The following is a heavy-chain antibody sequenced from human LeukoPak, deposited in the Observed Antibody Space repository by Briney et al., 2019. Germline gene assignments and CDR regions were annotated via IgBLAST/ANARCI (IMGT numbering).Heavy chain of an antibody. CDR1: GASISTYY. CDR2: IYISGST. J-gene: IGHJ4*02. Sequence: SETLSLTCTVSGASISTYYCNWIRQPAGKGLEWIGRIYISGSTDYNPSLKSRVTMSVDASKNQFSLRLDSVTAADTAVYYCARDGLYDSSGYYMDSWGQGTLVIVSS. V-gene: IGHV4-4*07. CDR3: ARDGLYDSSGYYMDS. D-gene: IGHD3-22*01.